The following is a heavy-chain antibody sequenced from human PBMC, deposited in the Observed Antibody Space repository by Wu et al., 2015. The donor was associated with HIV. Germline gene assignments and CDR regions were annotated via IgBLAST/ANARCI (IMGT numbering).Heavy chain of an antibody. CDR2: ISAYNGNT. CDR1: GYTFTSYG. CDR3: VRGQQLERGAFDI. D-gene: IGHD6-13*01. Sequence: QVQLVQSGAEVKKPGASVKVSCKASGYTFTSYGISWVRQAPGQGLEWMGWISAYNGNTKYAQKLQDRVTMITDTSTSSAYMELRSLRSEDTAVYYCVRGQQLERGAFDIWGQGTMVTVSS. V-gene: IGHV1-18*01. J-gene: IGHJ3*02.